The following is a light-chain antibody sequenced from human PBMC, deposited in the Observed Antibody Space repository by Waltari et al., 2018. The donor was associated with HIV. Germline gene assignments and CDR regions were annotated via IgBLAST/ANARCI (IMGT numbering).Light chain of an antibody. CDR1: SSDIGAYNY. V-gene: IGLV2-23*02. J-gene: IGLJ3*02. CDR3: CSDAGSRSWV. CDR2: DVN. Sequence: QSALTQPASVSGSPGQPITISSTGTSSDIGAYNYVSWYQQYPGKAPSLLIHDVNKWPSGVSNRFSGSKSGNTASLTIAGLQSEDGADYWGCSDAGSRSWVFGGGTKVTVL.